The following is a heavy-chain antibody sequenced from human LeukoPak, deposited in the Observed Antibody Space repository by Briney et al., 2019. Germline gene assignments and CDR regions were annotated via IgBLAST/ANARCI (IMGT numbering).Heavy chain of an antibody. Sequence: ASVKVSCKASGYTFTSYDINWVRQATGQGLGWMGWMNPNSGNTGYAQKFQGRVTMTRNTSISTAYMELSSLRSEDTAVYYCARSDSSGYYYGDAFDIWGQGTMVTVSS. CDR1: GYTFTSYD. CDR2: MNPNSGNT. D-gene: IGHD3-22*01. J-gene: IGHJ3*02. V-gene: IGHV1-8*01. CDR3: ARSDSSGYYYGDAFDI.